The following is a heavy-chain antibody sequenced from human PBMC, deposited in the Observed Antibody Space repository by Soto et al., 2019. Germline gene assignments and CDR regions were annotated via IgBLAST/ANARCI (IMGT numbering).Heavy chain of an antibody. CDR2: LNPSGSNT. J-gene: IGHJ4*02. CDR3: QSGPIMYDFWSGYPPADY. D-gene: IGHD3-3*01. CDR1: GLTLSRHA. V-gene: IGHV3-23*01. Sequence: SGGSLRLSCAASGLTLSRHAMTWARQAPGKGLEWVATLNPSGSNTHYADSVKGRFTISRDNSRNTVDLQMNNLRAEDTALYYCQSGPIMYDFWSGYPPADYWGQGTLVTVSS.